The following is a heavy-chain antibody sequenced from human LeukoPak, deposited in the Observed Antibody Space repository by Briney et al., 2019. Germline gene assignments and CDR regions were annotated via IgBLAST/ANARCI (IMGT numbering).Heavy chain of an antibody. V-gene: IGHV3-7*01. CDR2: IKQDGGQK. J-gene: IGHJ4*02. CDR3: ARIGYSSSSLDY. Sequence: GGSLRLSCAASGFTFTNYLMTWVRQAPGKGLEWVANIKQDGGQKYYVDSVKGRLTISRDNAKNSVYLQVNSLRVEDTAVYFCARIGYSSSSLDYWGQGTPVTVSS. D-gene: IGHD6-13*01. CDR1: GFTFTNYL.